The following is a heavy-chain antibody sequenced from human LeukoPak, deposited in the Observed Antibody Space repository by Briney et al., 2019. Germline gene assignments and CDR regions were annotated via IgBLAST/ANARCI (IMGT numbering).Heavy chain of an antibody. V-gene: IGHV5-51*01. CDR1: GYRFASQW. J-gene: IGHJ4*02. CDR3: ARRFYDSGSYFFDY. Sequence: PGESLKISCKGSGYRFASQWIGWVRQMPGKGLEWMGIIYPGDSDTRYSPSFQGQVTISADKSISTAYLQWSTLKASDTATYYCARRFYDSGSYFFDYWGQGTLVFVSS. D-gene: IGHD3-22*01. CDR2: IYPGDSDT.